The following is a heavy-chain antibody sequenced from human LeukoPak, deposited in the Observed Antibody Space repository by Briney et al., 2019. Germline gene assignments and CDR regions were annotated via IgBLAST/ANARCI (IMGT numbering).Heavy chain of an antibody. CDR2: IYDSGST. Sequence: SETLSLTCTVSGGSVSSGSYYWSWIRQPPGKRLEWIGYIYDSGSTNYNPSLKSRVTISVDTSKNQFSLKLSSVTAADTAVYYCARDDGRYYDFWSGYLPNAFDIWGQGTMVTVSS. J-gene: IGHJ3*02. D-gene: IGHD3-3*01. CDR3: ARDDGRYYDFWSGYLPNAFDI. CDR1: GGSVSSGSYY. V-gene: IGHV4-61*01.